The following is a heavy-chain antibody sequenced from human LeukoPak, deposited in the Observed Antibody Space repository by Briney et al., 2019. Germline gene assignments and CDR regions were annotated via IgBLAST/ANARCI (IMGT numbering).Heavy chain of an antibody. CDR3: ARPITGTTAAFAI. CDR2: IYYSGST. D-gene: IGHD1-7*01. V-gene: IGHV4-39*07. CDR1: GGSISSSSYY. J-gene: IGHJ3*02. Sequence: SETLSLTCTVSGGSISSSSYYWGWIRQPPGKGLEWIGCIYYSGSTYYNPSLKSRVTISVNTSKNRFSLKLSSVTAADTAVYYCARPITGTTAAFAIWGQGTMVTVSS.